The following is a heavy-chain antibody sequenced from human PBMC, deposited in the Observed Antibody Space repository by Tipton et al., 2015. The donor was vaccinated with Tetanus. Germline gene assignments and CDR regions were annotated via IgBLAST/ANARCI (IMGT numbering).Heavy chain of an antibody. D-gene: IGHD4-11*01. Sequence: TLSLTCTVSGGSINSVNYYWSWIRQPPGKGLEWIGYVFHSGSTKYNPSLKSRVTISVDTSKNQFSLKLRSVTAADTAVYYCARDSNFYSYSYKGMDVWGQGTTVTVPS. V-gene: IGHV4-61*01. J-gene: IGHJ6*02. CDR1: GGSINSVNYY. CDR3: ARDSNFYSYSYKGMDV. CDR2: VFHSGST.